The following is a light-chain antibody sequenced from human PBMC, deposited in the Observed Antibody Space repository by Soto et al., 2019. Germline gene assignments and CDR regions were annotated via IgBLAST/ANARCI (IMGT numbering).Light chain of an antibody. Sequence: QSVLTQPASVSGSPGQSITISCTGTHSDIGNYNYVSWYQHLPGKAPKLMIYDVGSRPSGVSSLFSGSKSGNTASLAISGLQAGDEANYCCNSYREDHPRFYVFGTGTKVTVL. CDR1: HSDIGNYNY. CDR3: NSYREDHPRFYV. J-gene: IGLJ1*01. V-gene: IGLV2-14*03. CDR2: DVG.